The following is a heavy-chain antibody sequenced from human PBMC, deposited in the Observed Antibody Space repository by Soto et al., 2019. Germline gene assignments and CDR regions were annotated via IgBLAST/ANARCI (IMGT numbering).Heavy chain of an antibody. CDR3: ARDTGTYPYYFDS. Sequence: QVQLQESGPGLVKPSQTLSLTCTVSGGSISSGENFWNWIRQSPGKGLEWIGYIHHSGSTYYNPSLKSRLTISVDTSKNQISLKLNSVTAADTVVYYCARDTGTYPYYFDSWGQGTLVTVSS. CDR1: GGSISSGENF. D-gene: IGHD1-26*01. CDR2: IHHSGST. J-gene: IGHJ4*02. V-gene: IGHV4-30-4*01.